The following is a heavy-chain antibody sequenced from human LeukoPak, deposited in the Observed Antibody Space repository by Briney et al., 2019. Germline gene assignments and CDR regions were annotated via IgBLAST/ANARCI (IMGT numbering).Heavy chain of an antibody. V-gene: IGHV3-11*05. CDR1: GFTFSDYY. CDR3: AKDARRTSGWYFFDY. Sequence: GGSLRLSCAASGFTFSDYYMTWIRQAPGKGLEWVSYISSSSTYTNYADSVKGRFTISRDNSKNMLFLQMNSLRAEDTAVYYCAKDARRTSGWYFFDYWGQGTLVTVPS. J-gene: IGHJ4*02. CDR2: ISSSSTYT. D-gene: IGHD6-19*01.